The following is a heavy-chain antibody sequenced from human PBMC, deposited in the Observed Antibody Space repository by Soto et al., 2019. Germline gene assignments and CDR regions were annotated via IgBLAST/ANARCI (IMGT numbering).Heavy chain of an antibody. CDR3: AKSGGNGWFADAFDV. CDR2: IYSGGST. CDR1: GFIVSSYY. D-gene: IGHD6-19*01. Sequence: GGSLRLSCAGSGFIVSSYYMSWVRQAPGKGLEWISVIYSGGSTYYADSVKGRFTISRDNSENTLYLQLNSLRAEDTAVYYCAKSGGNGWFADAFDVWGQGTMVTVSS. V-gene: IGHV3-53*01. J-gene: IGHJ3*01.